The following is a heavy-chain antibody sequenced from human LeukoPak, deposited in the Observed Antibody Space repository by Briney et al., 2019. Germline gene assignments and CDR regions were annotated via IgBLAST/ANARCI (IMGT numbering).Heavy chain of an antibody. Sequence: PSETLSLTCTVSGGSISSSSYYWGWIRQPPGKGLEWIGSIYYSGSTYYNPSLKSRVTISVDTSKNQFSLKLSSVTAADTAVYYCARDRFQGWFDPWGQGTLVTVSS. J-gene: IGHJ5*02. D-gene: IGHD3-10*01. V-gene: IGHV4-39*02. CDR3: ARDRFQGWFDP. CDR1: GGSISSSSYY. CDR2: IYYSGST.